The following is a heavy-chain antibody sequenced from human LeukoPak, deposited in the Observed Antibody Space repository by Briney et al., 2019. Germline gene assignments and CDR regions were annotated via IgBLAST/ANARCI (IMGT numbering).Heavy chain of an antibody. CDR3: ARDRAWNYFDY. V-gene: IGHV3-23*01. J-gene: IGHJ4*02. CDR2: ISDNGGGR. CDR1: GFIFRNYA. D-gene: IGHD3-3*01. Sequence: GGSLRLSCGASGFIFRNYAMSWVRQAPGEGLEWVSGISDNGGGRYYADSVKGRFTISRDNSKNTLYLQMDSLRAEDTAVYYCARDRAWNYFDYWGQGTLVTVSS.